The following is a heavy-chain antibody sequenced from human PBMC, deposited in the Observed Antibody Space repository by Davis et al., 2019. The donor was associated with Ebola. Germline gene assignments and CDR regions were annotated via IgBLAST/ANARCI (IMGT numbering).Heavy chain of an antibody. J-gene: IGHJ6*02. D-gene: IGHD2-15*01. Sequence: SLKISCVGSGFTFSSYWMYWVRQAPGKGLEWVSGISWNSGSIGYADSVKGRFTISRDNAKNSLYLQMNSLRAEDTALYYCAKDIGGGGIYCSGGSCYYYYGMDVWGQGTTVTVSS. CDR3: AKDIGGGGIYCSGGSCYYYYGMDV. V-gene: IGHV3-9*01. CDR1: GFTFSSYW. CDR2: ISWNSGSI.